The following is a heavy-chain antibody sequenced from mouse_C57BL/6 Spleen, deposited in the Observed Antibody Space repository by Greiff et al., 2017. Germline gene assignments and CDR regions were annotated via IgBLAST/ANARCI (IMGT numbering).Heavy chain of an antibody. D-gene: IGHD5-1*01. CDR2: IRSKSNNYAT. J-gene: IGHJ2*01. Sequence: EVMLVESGGGLVQPKGSLKLSCAASGFSFHTYAMNWVRQAPGTGLEWVARIRSKSNNYATYYADSVKDRFTISRDDSESMLYLQMNNLKPEDTAMYYCVRQYMEYDFDYWGQGTTLTVAS. V-gene: IGHV10-1*01. CDR3: VRQYMEYDFDY. CDR1: GFSFHTYA.